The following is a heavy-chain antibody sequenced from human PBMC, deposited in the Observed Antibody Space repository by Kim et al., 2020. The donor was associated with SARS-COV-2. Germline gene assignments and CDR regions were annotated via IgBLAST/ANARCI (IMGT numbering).Heavy chain of an antibody. J-gene: IGHJ4*02. V-gene: IGHV3-30-3*01. Sequence: GGSLRLSCAASGFTFSSYAMHWVRQAPGKGLEWVAVISYDGSNKYYADSVKGRFTISRDNSKNTLYLQMNSLRAEDTAVYYCAKGKGGHYWGQGTLVTVS. CDR1: GFTFSSYA. CDR2: ISYDGSNK. CDR3: AKGKGGHY.